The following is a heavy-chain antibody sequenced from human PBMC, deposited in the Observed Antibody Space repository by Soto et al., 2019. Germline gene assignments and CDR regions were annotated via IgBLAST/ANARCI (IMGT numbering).Heavy chain of an antibody. Sequence: PSETLSLTCTFSGGSISSYYWSWIRQPPGKGLEWIGYIYYSGSTNYNPSLKSRVTISVDTSKNQFSLKLSSVTAADTAVYYCARGSRGWYYDILTGYYYFDYWGQGTLVTVSS. V-gene: IGHV4-59*01. CDR2: IYYSGST. CDR1: GGSISSYY. D-gene: IGHD3-9*01. CDR3: ARGSRGWYYDILTGYYYFDY. J-gene: IGHJ4*02.